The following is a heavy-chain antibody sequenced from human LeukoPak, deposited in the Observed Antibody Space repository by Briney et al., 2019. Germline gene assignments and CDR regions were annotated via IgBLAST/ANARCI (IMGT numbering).Heavy chain of an antibody. V-gene: IGHV3-7*01. J-gene: IGHJ4*02. CDR3: ARDPEDNWNDNDY. D-gene: IGHD1-20*01. CDR2: MNEDGSEK. CDR1: GFTFSSYA. Sequence: PGGSLRLSCAASGFTFSSYAMSWARQAPGKGLEWVANMNEDGSEKYYVDSVKGRFTISRDNAKNSLYLQMNSLRAEDTAVYYCARDPEDNWNDNDYWGQGTLVTVSS.